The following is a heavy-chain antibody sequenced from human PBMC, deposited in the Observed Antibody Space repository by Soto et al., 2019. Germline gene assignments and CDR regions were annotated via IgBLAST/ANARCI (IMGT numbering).Heavy chain of an antibody. J-gene: IGHJ6*02. D-gene: IGHD2-15*01. Sequence: XQTLSLTCAISGESVSSNTAACNLIRESPSRGLEWLGRTYYRSKWYNDYAVSVKSRITINPDTSKNQFSLQLNSVTPEDTAVYYCAGSRHYYYGMDVWGQGTTVTVSS. CDR1: GESVSSNTAA. CDR2: TYYRSKWYN. V-gene: IGHV6-1*01. CDR3: AGSRHYYYGMDV.